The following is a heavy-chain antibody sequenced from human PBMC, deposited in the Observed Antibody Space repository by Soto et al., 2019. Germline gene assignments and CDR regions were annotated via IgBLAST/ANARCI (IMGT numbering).Heavy chain of an antibody. CDR3: ARAYYDSSGYYYGDYYYYGMDV. J-gene: IGHJ6*02. D-gene: IGHD3-22*01. CDR2: IYPGDSDT. Sequence: GESPKISCKGSGYSFTSYWIGWFRQMPVKCLDWMGFIYPGDSDTRYSPSFQGQVTISADKSISTAYLQWSSLKASDTAMYYCARAYYDSSGYYYGDYYYYGMDVWGQGTTVTVSS. V-gene: IGHV5-51*01. CDR1: GYSFTSYW.